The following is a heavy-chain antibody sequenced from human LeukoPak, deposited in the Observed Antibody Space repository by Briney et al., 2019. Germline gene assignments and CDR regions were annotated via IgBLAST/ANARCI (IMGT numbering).Heavy chain of an antibody. CDR3: ARDGGYCSGITCPGDL. CDR2: IKEDGSTK. D-gene: IGHD2-2*01. Sequence: GGSLSLSCAASGFNLGAFWMSWVRQAPGKGLEWVANIKEDGSTKFYVDSVKGRFTISRDNAKNSLYLQMNSLRAEDTAMYFCARDGGYCSGITCPGDLWGQGTLVTVSP. CDR1: GFNLGAFW. J-gene: IGHJ4*02. V-gene: IGHV3-7*01.